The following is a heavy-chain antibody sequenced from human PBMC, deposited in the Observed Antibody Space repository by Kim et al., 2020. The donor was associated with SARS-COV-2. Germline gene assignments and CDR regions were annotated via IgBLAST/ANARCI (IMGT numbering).Heavy chain of an antibody. CDR1: GFTFSSYA. CDR2: ISGSGGST. D-gene: IGHD3-9*01. Sequence: GGSLRLSCAASGFTFSSYAMSWVRQAPGKGLEWVSAISGSGGSTYYADSVKGRFTISRDNSKNTLYLQMNSLRAEDTAVYYCAKGPSFGLRYFDCLLYFTFTTWGQGTLVTLSP. J-gene: IGHJ5*02. CDR3: AKGPSFGLRYFDCLLYFTFTT. V-gene: IGHV3-23*01.